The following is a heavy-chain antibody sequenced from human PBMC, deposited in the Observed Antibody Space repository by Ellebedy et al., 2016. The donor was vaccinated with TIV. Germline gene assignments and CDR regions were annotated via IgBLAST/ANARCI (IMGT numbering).Heavy chain of an antibody. V-gene: IGHV3-23*01. J-gene: IGHJ4*02. CDR3: VPLGYCSGGTCPSVDY. Sequence: PGGSLRLSCAASGFTFSNYVMSWVRQAPGKGLEWVSSIGASGGETYYADSGKGRFTISRDNSKDTLYLQMNSLRADDTAVYYCVPLGYCSGGTCPSVDYWGQGTLVTVSS. CDR1: GFTFSNYV. D-gene: IGHD2-15*01. CDR2: IGASGGET.